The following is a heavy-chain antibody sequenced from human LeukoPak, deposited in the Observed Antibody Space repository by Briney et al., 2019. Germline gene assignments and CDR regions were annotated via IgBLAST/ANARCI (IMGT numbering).Heavy chain of an antibody. J-gene: IGHJ6*03. CDR2: ISSNGGST. CDR1: GFTFSSYA. Sequence: GGSLRLSCAASGFTFSSYAMHWVRQAPGKGLEYVSAISSNGGSTYYANSVKGRFTISRDNSKNTLYLQMGSLRAEDMAVYYCARDFRLRTELLYYYYYMDVWGKGTTVTVS. D-gene: IGHD1-7*01. CDR3: ARDFRLRTELLYYYYYMDV. V-gene: IGHV3-64*01.